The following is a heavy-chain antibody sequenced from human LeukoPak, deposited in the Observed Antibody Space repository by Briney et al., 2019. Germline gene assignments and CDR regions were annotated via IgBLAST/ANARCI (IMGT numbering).Heavy chain of an antibody. V-gene: IGHV5-51*01. D-gene: IGHD3-9*01. CDR2: IYPGDSDT. CDR1: GYSSTSYW. Sequence: SGESLKISCKGSGYSSTSYWIGWVRQMPGKGLEWMGIIYPGDSDTRSSPSFQGQVTISADKSISTAYLQWSSLKASDTAMYYCARGAYDILTGYGMDVWGKGTTVTVSS. CDR3: ARGAYDILTGYGMDV. J-gene: IGHJ6*04.